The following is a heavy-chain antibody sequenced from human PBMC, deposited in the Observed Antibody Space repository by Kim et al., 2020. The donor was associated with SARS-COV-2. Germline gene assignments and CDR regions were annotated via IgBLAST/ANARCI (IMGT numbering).Heavy chain of an antibody. J-gene: IGHJ4*02. CDR3: ARASGYCSGGSCYVGY. D-gene: IGHD2-15*01. V-gene: IGHV4-34*01. Sequence: SETLSLTCAVYGGSFSGYYWSWIRQPPGKGLEWIGEINHSGSTNYNPSLKSRVTISVDTSKNQFSLKLSSVTAADTAVYYCARASGYCSGGSCYVGYWGQGTLVTVSS. CDR2: INHSGST. CDR1: GGSFSGYY.